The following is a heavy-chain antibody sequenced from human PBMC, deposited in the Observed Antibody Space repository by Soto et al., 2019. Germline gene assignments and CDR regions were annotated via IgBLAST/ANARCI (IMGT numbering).Heavy chain of an antibody. V-gene: IGHV3-30*09. CDR1: GFTFTSFA. Sequence: GGSLRLSCSASGFTFTSFAIHWVRQAPGKGLEWVAVISENGVNKYSAESVRGRFVISRDNSKNTVELEMNSLRPEDTAIYFCARRLTKAVSALGYWGQGTLVTVSS. J-gene: IGHJ4*02. CDR2: ISENGVNK. CDR3: ARRLTKAVSALGY. D-gene: IGHD2-8*01.